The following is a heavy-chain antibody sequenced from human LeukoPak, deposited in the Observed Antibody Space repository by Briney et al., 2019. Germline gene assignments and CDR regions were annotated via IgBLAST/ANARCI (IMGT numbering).Heavy chain of an antibody. V-gene: IGHV1-2*02. CDR2: INPNSGGT. CDR3: ARSGFWSGYYPIDY. J-gene: IGHJ4*02. Sequence: VASVKVSCKASGYTFTGYYMHWVRQAPGQGLEWMGWINPNSGGTNYAQKFQGRVTMTRDTSISTAYMELSRLRSDDTAVYYCARSGFWSGYYPIDYWGQGTLVTVSS. CDR1: GYTFTGYY. D-gene: IGHD3-3*01.